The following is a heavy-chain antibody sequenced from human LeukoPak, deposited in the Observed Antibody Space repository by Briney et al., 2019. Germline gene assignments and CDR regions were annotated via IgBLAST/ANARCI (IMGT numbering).Heavy chain of an antibody. CDR2: MFPDGRT. D-gene: IGHD4-17*01. CDR1: GFSVNDNY. J-gene: IGHJ4*02. Sequence: GGSLRLSCAVSGFSVNDNYMSWVRQAPGKGLQWVSVMFPDGRTYYADSVKGRFTISRDLARNTLLLQIHSLRADDTAVHYCARTNPVYGDYDYWGQGTLVTVSS. CDR3: ARTNPVYGDYDY. V-gene: IGHV3-53*01.